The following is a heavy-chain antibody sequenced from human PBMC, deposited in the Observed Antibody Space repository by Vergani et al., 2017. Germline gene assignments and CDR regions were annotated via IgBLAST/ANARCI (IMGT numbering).Heavy chain of an antibody. D-gene: IGHD6-13*01. CDR3: AKEGYSSSWYPTYFDY. Sequence: EVQLLESGGGLVQPGGSLRLSCAASGFTFSNYAMSWVRQAPGKGLEWVSVISGSGDNTYYADSVKGRFTISRDNSKNTLYLQMNSLRAEDTAVYYCAKEGYSSSWYPTYFDYWGQGTLVTVSS. V-gene: IGHV3-23*01. CDR2: ISGSGDNT. CDR1: GFTFSNYA. J-gene: IGHJ4*02.